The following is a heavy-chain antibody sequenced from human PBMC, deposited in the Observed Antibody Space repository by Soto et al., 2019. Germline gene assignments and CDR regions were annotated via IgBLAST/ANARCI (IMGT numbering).Heavy chain of an antibody. CDR2: INPNGGST. J-gene: IGHJ3*02. V-gene: IGHV1-46*01. CDR3: AREKWLVRRNDPFDI. Sequence: ASVKVSCKASGYTFTSYYMHWVRQAPGQGLGWMGIINPNGGSTTYAQKFQGRVTLTRDTSTNTVNMELSSLRSEDTAVYYCAREKWLVRRNDPFDIWGQGTMVTVSS. CDR1: GYTFTSYY. D-gene: IGHD6-19*01.